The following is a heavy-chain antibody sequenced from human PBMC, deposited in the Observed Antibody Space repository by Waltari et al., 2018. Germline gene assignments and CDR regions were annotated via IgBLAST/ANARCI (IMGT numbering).Heavy chain of an antibody. V-gene: IGHV1-69*01. D-gene: IGHD6-13*01. CDR2: IIPIFGTA. CDR1: GGTFSSYA. CDR3: ARAGGVAAAGTDAFDI. Sequence: QVQLVQSGAAVKKPGSSVKVSCKASGGTFSSYAISWVRPAPGQGLEWMGGIIPIFGTANYAQKFQGRVTITADESTSTAYMELSSLRSEDTAVYYCARAGGVAAAGTDAFDIWGQGTMVTVSS. J-gene: IGHJ3*02.